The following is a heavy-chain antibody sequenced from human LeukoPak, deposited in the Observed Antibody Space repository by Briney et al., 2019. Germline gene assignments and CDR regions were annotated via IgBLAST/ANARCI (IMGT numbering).Heavy chain of an antibody. V-gene: IGHV1-69*13. D-gene: IGHD3-10*01. CDR2: IIPIFGTA. CDR1: GGTFSSYA. J-gene: IGHJ4*02. Sequence: SVKVSCKASGGTFSSYAISWVRQAPGQGLEWMGGIIPIFGTANYAQKFQGRVTITADESTSTAYMELSSLRSEDTAVYYCAREFSDYNGSGSYYSPDYWGQGTLVTVSS. CDR3: AREFSDYNGSGSYYSPDY.